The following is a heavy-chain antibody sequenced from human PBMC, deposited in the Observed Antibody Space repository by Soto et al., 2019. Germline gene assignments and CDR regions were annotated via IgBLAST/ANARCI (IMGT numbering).Heavy chain of an antibody. J-gene: IGHJ4*02. Sequence: QVQLVQSGAEVKKSGASVKVSCKASGYTFTGYYIHWVRQAPGQGLEWMGEISPNSGGTKYAQKFQGRVTMTRDTSISTVSMELSNLSPDDTAVYYCGSGRSGELVVVYWGQGTLVTVYS. CDR1: GYTFTGYY. D-gene: IGHD2-15*01. CDR3: GSGRSGELVVVY. CDR2: ISPNSGGT. V-gene: IGHV1-2*02.